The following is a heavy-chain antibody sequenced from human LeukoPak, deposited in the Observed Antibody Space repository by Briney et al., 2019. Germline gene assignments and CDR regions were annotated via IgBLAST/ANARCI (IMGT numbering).Heavy chain of an antibody. CDR1: GGTFSSYA. CDR2: IIPIFGTA. V-gene: IGHV1-69*01. J-gene: IGHJ4*02. Sequence: SVKVSCKASGGTFSSYAISWVRQAPGQGLEWMGGIIPIFGTANYAQKFQGRVTITADESTSTAYMELSSLRSEDTAVYYCATILGTSYYGSGSYYYWGQGILVTVSS. D-gene: IGHD3-10*01. CDR3: ATILGTSYYGSGSYYY.